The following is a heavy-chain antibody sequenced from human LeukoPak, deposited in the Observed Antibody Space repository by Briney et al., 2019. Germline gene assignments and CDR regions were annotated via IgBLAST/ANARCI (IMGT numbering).Heavy chain of an antibody. Sequence: PGGSLRLSCAASGFTFSSYSMNWVRHAPGKGLEWVSYISSSSSTIYYADSVKGRFTISRDNAKNSLYVQMNSLRAEDTAVYYCARENGHIYGYAFLDQWGQGTLVTVSS. CDR3: ARENGHIYGYAFLDQ. CDR2: ISSSSSTI. V-gene: IGHV3-48*01. CDR1: GFTFSSYS. D-gene: IGHD5-18*01. J-gene: IGHJ4*02.